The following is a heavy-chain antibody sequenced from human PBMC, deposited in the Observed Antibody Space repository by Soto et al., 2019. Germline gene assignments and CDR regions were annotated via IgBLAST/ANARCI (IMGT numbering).Heavy chain of an antibody. CDR2: INPSGGST. V-gene: IGHV1-46*01. Sequence: ASGRVSCKASGYTFTSYYMHWVRQAPGQGLEWMGIINPSGGSTSYAQKFQGRVTMTRDTSTSTVYMELSSLRSEDTAVYYCAATSGYYYYYYGMDVWGQGTTVTVSS. CDR1: GYTFTSYY. CDR3: AATSGYYYYYYGMDV. D-gene: IGHD3-3*01. J-gene: IGHJ6*02.